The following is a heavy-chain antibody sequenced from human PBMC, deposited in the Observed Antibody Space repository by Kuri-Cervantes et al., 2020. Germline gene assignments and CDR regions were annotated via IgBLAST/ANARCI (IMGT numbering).Heavy chain of an antibody. CDR2: ISAYNGNT. Sequence: ASVKVSCKASGYTFTSYGISWVRQAPGQGLEWMGWISAYNGNTNYAQKLQGRVTMTRNTSISTAYMELSSLRSEDTAVYYCAILGMGYCSGGSCYRGDFDYWGKGTLVTVSS. J-gene: IGHJ4*02. CDR1: GYTFTSYG. CDR3: AILGMGYCSGGSCYRGDFDY. V-gene: IGHV1-18*01. D-gene: IGHD2-15*01.